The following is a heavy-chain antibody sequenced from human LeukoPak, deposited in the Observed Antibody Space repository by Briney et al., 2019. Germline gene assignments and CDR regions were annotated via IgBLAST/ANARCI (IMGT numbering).Heavy chain of an antibody. CDR1: GDSFISNDYY. CDR3: ARDPRGDYGPGGEANPN. CDR2: IHYTGRT. D-gene: IGHD4-17*01. Sequence: PSETLSLTCTVSGDSFISNDYYWAWIRQPPGKGLEWIGSIHYTGRTYYSSPLKSRVTISIDTSKSQFSLEVNSVTAADTAVYYCARDPRGDYGPGGEANPNWGQGTLVTVSS. V-gene: IGHV4-39*07. J-gene: IGHJ4*02.